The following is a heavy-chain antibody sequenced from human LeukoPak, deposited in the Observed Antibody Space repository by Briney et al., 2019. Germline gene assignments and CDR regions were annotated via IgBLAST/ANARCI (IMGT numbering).Heavy chain of an antibody. Sequence: SETLSLTCTVSGGSISSYYWSWIRQPPGKGLEWLGYIYYSGSTNYNPSLKSRVTISVDTSKNQFSLKLSSVTAADTAVYYCARAMKQFRHYSFDIWGQGTMVTVSS. V-gene: IGHV4-59*01. J-gene: IGHJ3*02. D-gene: IGHD3-22*01. CDR2: IYYSGST. CDR1: GGSISSYY. CDR3: ARAMKQFRHYSFDI.